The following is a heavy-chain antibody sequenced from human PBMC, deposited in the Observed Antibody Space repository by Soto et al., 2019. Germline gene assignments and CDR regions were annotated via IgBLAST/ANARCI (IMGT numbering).Heavy chain of an antibody. CDR2: IIPIFGTA. CDR3: GRGPDDCVFYYSCMGV. J-gene: IGHJ6*01. D-gene: IGHD1-1*01. V-gene: IGHV1-69*13. Sequence: SVKVSCKASGGTFSSYAISWVRQAPGQGLEWMGGIIPIFGTANYAQKFQGRVTITADESTSTAYMELSSLRSEDTAVYYCGRGPDDCVFYYSCMGVWGRGTTVTVSS. CDR1: GGTFSSYA.